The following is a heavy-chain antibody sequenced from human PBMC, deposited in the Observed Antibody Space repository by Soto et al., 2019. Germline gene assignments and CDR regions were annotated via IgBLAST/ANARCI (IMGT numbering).Heavy chain of an antibody. V-gene: IGHV1-69*13. J-gene: IGHJ6*02. Sequence: GASVKVSCKASGGTFSSYAISWVRQAPGQGLEWMGGIIPIFGTANYAQKFQGRVTITADESTSTAYMELSSLRSEDTAVYYCARGAPSSHGMDVWGQGTTVTVSS. CDR2: IIPIFGTA. CDR1: GGTFSSYA. D-gene: IGHD6-6*01. CDR3: ARGAPSSHGMDV.